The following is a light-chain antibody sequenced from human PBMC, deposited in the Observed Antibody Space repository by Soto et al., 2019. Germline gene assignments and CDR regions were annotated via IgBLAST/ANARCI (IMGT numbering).Light chain of an antibody. J-gene: IGKJ4*01. CDR1: QNIYNS. CDR3: QQLESYPST. CDR2: AAS. Sequence: DIQMTQSPSSLSASLGDRVTITCRTSQNIYNSLNWYQQKLGKAPKLLIYAASTLQSGVPSRFSGSGSGTDFTLTISSLQPEDFATYYCQQLESYPSTFGGGTKVDIK. V-gene: IGKV1-39*01.